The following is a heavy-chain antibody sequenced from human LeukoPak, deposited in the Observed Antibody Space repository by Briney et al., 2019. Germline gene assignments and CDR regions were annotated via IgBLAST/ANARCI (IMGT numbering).Heavy chain of an antibody. CDR1: GGSISSGGYY. CDR3: AGTREKNVLRFLEWSPPYDY. V-gene: IGHV4-31*03. Sequence: PSQTLSLTCTVSGGSISSGGYYWSWIRQHPGKGLEWIGYIYYSGSTYYNPSLKSRVTISVDTSKNQFSLKLSSVTAADTAVYYRAGTREKNVLRFLEWSPPYDYWGQGTLVTVSS. CDR2: IYYSGST. J-gene: IGHJ4*02. D-gene: IGHD3-3*01.